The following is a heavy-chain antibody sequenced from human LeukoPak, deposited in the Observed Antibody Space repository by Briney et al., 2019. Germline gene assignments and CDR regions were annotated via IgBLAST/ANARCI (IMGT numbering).Heavy chain of an antibody. V-gene: IGHV3-23*01. D-gene: IGHD3-3*01. J-gene: IGHJ4*02. CDR1: GFTFSTYD. CDR3: AKDLLEWYFDY. CDR2: VRVNGRST. Sequence: GGSLRLSCTASGFTFSTYDMSWVRQAPGKGLEWVSTVRVNGRSTYYADSVKGRFTISRDNSKNTLYLQMNSLRAEDTAVYYCAKDLLEWYFDYWGQGTLVTVSS.